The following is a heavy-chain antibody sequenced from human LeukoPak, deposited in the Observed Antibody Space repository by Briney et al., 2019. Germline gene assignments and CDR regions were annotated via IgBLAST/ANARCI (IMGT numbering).Heavy chain of an antibody. CDR3: ARWGDHYGGNSGYYFDY. CDR2: IYTSWST. J-gene: IGHJ4*02. Sequence: PSQTLSLTCTVSGVSISSGSYYWSWIRQPAGKGLEWIGRIYTSWSTHCKPSLKSRVTISVDTSKNQFSLKLSSVTAADTAVYYCARWGDHYGGNSGYYFDYWGQGTLVTVSS. V-gene: IGHV4-61*02. CDR1: GVSISSGSYY. D-gene: IGHD4-23*01.